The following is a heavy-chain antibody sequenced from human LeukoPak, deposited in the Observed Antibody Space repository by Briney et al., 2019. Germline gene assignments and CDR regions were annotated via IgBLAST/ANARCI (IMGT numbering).Heavy chain of an antibody. CDR3: ARWFVVPAAGEGYAFDI. CDR1: GYTFTGYY. CDR2: INPNSGGT. D-gene: IGHD2-2*01. V-gene: IGHV1-2*02. J-gene: IGHJ3*02. Sequence: GASVKVSCKASGYTFTGYYMHWVRQAPGQGLEWMGWINPNSGGTNYAQKFQGRVTMTRDTSVSTAYMELSRLTSDDTAVYYCARWFVVPAAGEGYAFDIWGQGTMVTASA.